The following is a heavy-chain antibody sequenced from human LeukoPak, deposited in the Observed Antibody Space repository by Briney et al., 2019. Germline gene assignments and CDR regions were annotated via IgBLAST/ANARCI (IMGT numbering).Heavy chain of an antibody. CDR1: GFTFDDYA. V-gene: IGHV3-9*01. J-gene: IGHJ4*02. Sequence: GRSLRLSCAASGFTFDDYAMHWIRQAPGKGLEWVSGISWNSGSIGYADSVKGRFTISRDNAKNSLYLQMNSLRAEDTALYYCAKIDWNYGEADYWGQGTLVTVSS. D-gene: IGHD1-7*01. CDR2: ISWNSGSI. CDR3: AKIDWNYGEADY.